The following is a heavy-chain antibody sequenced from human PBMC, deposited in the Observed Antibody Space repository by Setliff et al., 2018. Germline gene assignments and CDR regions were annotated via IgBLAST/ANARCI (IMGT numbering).Heavy chain of an antibody. CDR2: ISGSGDST. D-gene: IGHD1-7*01. CDR3: AKPQVELRWGFES. CDR1: GFTFSNYA. V-gene: IGHV3-23*01. Sequence: GGSLRLSCVASGFTFSNYAMSWVRQAPGKGPEWVSTISGSGDSTYYADAMRGRFTISGDKSKNTLYLQMNNVRADDTAIYYCAKPQVELRWGFESWGQGTPVTVSS. J-gene: IGHJ4*02.